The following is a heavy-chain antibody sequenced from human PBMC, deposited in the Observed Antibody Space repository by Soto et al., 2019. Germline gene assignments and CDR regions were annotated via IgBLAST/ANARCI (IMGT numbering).Heavy chain of an antibody. V-gene: IGHV3-7*01. Sequence: EVQLVESGGGLVQPGGSLRLSYAASGFTFSSYWMSWVRQAPGKGLEWVANIKQDGSEKYYVDSVKGRFTISRDNAKNSLYLQMNSLRAEDTAVYYCAREGDEQQLVTFDYWGQGTLVTVSS. CDR3: AREGDEQQLVTFDY. CDR1: GFTFSSYW. CDR2: IKQDGSEK. D-gene: IGHD6-13*01. J-gene: IGHJ4*02.